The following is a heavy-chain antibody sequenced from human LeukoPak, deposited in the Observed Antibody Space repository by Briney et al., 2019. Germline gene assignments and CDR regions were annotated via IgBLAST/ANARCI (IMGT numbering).Heavy chain of an antibody. D-gene: IGHD6-19*01. CDR1: GGSISSYY. V-gene: IGHV4-59*01. CDR2: IYYSGST. Sequence: PSETLSLTCTVSGGSISSYYWSWIRQPPGKGLEWIGYIYYSGSTNYNPSLKSRVTISVDTSKNQFSLKLSSVTAADTAVYYCARGSRGWYADYFDYWGQGTLVTVSS. CDR3: ARGSRGWYADYFDY. J-gene: IGHJ4*02.